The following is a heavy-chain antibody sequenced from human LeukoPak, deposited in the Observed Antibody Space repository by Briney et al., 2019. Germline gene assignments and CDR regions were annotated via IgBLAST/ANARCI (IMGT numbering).Heavy chain of an antibody. Sequence: GASVKVSCKASGYTFTGYYMHWVRQAPGQGLEWMGWINPNSGGTNYAQKFQGRVTMTRDTSISTAYMELSSLRSEDTAVYYCARAPSGSYYSAYFQHWGQGTLVTVSS. J-gene: IGHJ1*01. CDR1: GYTFTGYY. D-gene: IGHD1-26*01. CDR2: INPNSGGT. CDR3: ARAPSGSYYSAYFQH. V-gene: IGHV1-2*02.